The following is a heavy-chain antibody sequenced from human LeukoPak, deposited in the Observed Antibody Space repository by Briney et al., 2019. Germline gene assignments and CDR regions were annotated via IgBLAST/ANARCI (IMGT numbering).Heavy chain of an antibody. CDR3: ATYFTARRDAFDI. CDR1: GGSISSSSYY. V-gene: IGHV4-39*07. Sequence: SETLSLTCTVSGGSISSSSYYWGWIRQPPGKGLEWIGSVYYSGSTYYNPSLKSRVAISVDTSKNQFSLKLSSVTTADTAVYYCATYFTARRDAFDIWGQGTMVTVSS. J-gene: IGHJ3*02. CDR2: VYYSGST. D-gene: IGHD2/OR15-2a*01.